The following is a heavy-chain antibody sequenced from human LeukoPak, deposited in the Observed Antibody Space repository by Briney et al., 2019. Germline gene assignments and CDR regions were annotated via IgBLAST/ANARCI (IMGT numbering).Heavy chain of an antibody. Sequence: SETLSLTCSVSGGSISSGGYYWSWIRQHPGKGLEWIGYIYHRGSTYYNPSLKSRVTISVDTSKNQFSLKLSSVTAADTAVYYCARVLYLYHFDYWGQSTLVIVSS. CDR3: ARVLYLYHFDY. V-gene: IGHV4-31*03. CDR2: IYHRGST. CDR1: GGSISSGGYY. J-gene: IGHJ4*02. D-gene: IGHD2/OR15-2a*01.